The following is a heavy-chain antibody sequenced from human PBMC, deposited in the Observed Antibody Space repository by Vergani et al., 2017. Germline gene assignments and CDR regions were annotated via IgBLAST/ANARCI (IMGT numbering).Heavy chain of an antibody. V-gene: IGHV4-34*01. CDR2: INHSGST. D-gene: IGHD3-3*01. CDR1: GGSFSGYY. J-gene: IGHJ6*03. CDR3: ARGRYYDFWSGYQYYYYYMDV. Sequence: QVQLQQWGAGLLKPSETLSLTCAVYGGSFSGYYWSWIRQPPGKGLEWIGEINHSGSTNYNPSLKSRVTISVDTSKNQFSLKLSSVTAADTAVYYCARGRYYDFWSGYQYYYYYMDVWGKGTTVTVSS.